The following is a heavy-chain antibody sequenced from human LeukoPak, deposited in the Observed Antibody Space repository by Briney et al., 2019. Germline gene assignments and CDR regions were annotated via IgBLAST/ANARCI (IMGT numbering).Heavy chain of an antibody. CDR3: ARVPPDYGVIHDAFDI. CDR2: IYYSGNT. D-gene: IGHD3-10*01. CDR1: GFTFSSYA. V-gene: IGHV4-39*07. J-gene: IGHJ3*02. Sequence: GSLRLSCAASGFTFSSYAMSWVRQPPGKGLEWIGSIYYSGNTYYNPSLKTWASMSIDTSKTQFSVTLTSVTAADTAIYYCARVPPDYGVIHDAFDIWGQGTVVTVSS.